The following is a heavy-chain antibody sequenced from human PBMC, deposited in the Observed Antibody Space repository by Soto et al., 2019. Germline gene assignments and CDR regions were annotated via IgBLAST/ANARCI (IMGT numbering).Heavy chain of an antibody. V-gene: IGHV4-59*01. J-gene: IGHJ6*03. Sequence: SETLSLTCTVSGGSISSYYWSWIRQPPGKGLEWIGYIYYSGSTNYNPSLKSRVTISVDTSKNQFSLKLSSVTAADTAVYYCARDLISAGTRPGYYYHMDVWGKGTTVTVSS. CDR3: ARDLISAGTRPGYYYHMDV. D-gene: IGHD6-13*01. CDR2: IYYSGST. CDR1: GGSISSYY.